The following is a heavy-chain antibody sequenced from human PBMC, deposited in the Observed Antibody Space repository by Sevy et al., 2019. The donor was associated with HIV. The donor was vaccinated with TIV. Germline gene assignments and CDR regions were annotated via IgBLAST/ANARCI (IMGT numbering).Heavy chain of an antibody. CDR1: GFTFDDYW. CDR2: IRQDGNEL. Sequence: GGSLRLSCAASGFTFDDYWMQWVRQAPGQGLEWVANIRQDGNELYYADSVKGRCTISRDNAKESLFLQMTNLRVEDTAIYYCARRYFDLWGQGTLVTVSS. J-gene: IGHJ4*02. CDR3: ARRYFDL. V-gene: IGHV3-7*01.